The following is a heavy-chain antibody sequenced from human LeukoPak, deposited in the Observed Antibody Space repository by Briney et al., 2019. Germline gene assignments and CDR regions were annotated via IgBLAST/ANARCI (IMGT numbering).Heavy chain of an antibody. CDR2: IKLDGSAK. J-gene: IGHJ3*01. CDR1: GFTFSSYW. D-gene: IGHD2-15*01. Sequence: GGSLRLSCASSGFTFSSYWLSWVRQAPGKGLEWVANIKLDGSAKYYVDSVKGRFSISRDNAKNSLYLQMNSLRVEDTAVYYCTCDLDMSDGLWGQGTMVTVSS. CDR3: TCDLDMSDGL. V-gene: IGHV3-7*01.